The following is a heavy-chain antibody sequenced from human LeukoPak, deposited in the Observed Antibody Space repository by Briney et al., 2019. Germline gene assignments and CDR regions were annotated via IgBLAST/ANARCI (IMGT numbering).Heavy chain of an antibody. Sequence: SVKVSRKASGYTFTSYGISWVRQAPGQGLEWMGRIIPILGIANYAQKFQGRVTITADKSTSTAYMELSSLRSEDTAVYYCARAPLNWNDVFDYWGQGTLVTVSS. D-gene: IGHD1-20*01. J-gene: IGHJ4*02. CDR2: IIPILGIA. CDR1: GYTFTSYG. V-gene: IGHV1-69*04. CDR3: ARAPLNWNDVFDY.